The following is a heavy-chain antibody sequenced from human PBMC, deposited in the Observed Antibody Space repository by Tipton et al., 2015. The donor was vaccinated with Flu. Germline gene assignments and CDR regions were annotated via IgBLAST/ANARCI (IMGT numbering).Heavy chain of an antibody. J-gene: IGHJ4*02. D-gene: IGHD3-9*01. CDR3: ARDGSYYDILTGQYYCDH. V-gene: IGHV1-46*01. CDR2: INPSGGST. CDR1: GYTFTSYY. Sequence: QLVQSGAEVKKPGASVKVSCKASGYTFTSYYMHWVRQAPGQGLEWMGIINPSGGSTSYAQKFQGRVTMTRDTSTSTVYMELSSLRSEDTAVYYCARDGSYYDILTGQYYCDHWRQGTVVSVSS.